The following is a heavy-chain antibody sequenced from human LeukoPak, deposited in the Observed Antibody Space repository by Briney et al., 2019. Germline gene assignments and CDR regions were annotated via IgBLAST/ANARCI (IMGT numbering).Heavy chain of an antibody. CDR3: ARGRYSSSWYDHLGYY. J-gene: IGHJ4*02. D-gene: IGHD6-13*01. V-gene: IGHV4-34*01. CDR1: GGSFSGYY. Sequence: KPSETLSLTCAVYGGSFSGYYWSWIRQPPGKGLEWIGEINHSGSTNYNPSLKSRVTISVDTSKNQFSLKLSSVTAADTAVYYCARGRYSSSWYDHLGYYWGQGTLVTVSS. CDR2: INHSGST.